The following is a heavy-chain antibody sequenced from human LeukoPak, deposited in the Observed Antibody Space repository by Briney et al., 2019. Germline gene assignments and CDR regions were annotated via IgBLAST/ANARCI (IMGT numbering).Heavy chain of an antibody. CDR2: IYYSGSI. J-gene: IGHJ5*02. D-gene: IGHD3-3*01. CDR1: GGSISSSSYY. V-gene: IGHV4-39*01. CDR3: ARQMGKRIFGVVIITWFDP. Sequence: SETLSLTCTVPGGSISSSSYYSGWISQPPGKGLEWIGRIYYSGSIYYNPSLKSRVTISVDTSKNQFSLKLSSVTAADTAMYYCARQMGKRIFGVVIITWFDPWGQGTLVTVSS.